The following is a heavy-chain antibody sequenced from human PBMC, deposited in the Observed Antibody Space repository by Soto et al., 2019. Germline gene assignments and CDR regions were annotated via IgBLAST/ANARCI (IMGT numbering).Heavy chain of an antibody. V-gene: IGHV3-23*01. J-gene: IGHJ4*02. CDR1: GFIFSTSGSAFSRYA. CDR3: ATPAYDY. Sequence: GGSLRLSCAASGFIFSTSGSAFSRYAMTWVRQTPGKALEWVSSISGSGVRTYYSDSVRGRFTISRDNSKDRLYLEMNSVRAEDTAVYYCATPAYDYWGQGTLVTVSS. D-gene: IGHD3-16*01. CDR2: ISGSGVRT.